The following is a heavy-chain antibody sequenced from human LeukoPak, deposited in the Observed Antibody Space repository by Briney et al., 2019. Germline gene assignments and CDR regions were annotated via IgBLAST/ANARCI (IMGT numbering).Heavy chain of an antibody. CDR3: ARVASDYYDSSGYSY. CDR2: ISAYNGNT. CDR1: GYTFTSYG. Sequence: ASVKVSCKASGYTFTSYGISWVRQAPGXGXEWMGWISAYNGNTNYAQKLQGRVTMTTDTSTSTAYMELRSLRSDDTAVYYCARVASDYYDSSGYSYWGQGTLVTVSS. J-gene: IGHJ4*02. V-gene: IGHV1-18*01. D-gene: IGHD3-22*01.